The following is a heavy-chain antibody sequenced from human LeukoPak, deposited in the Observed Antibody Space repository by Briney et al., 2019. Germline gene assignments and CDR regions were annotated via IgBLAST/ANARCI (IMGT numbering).Heavy chain of an antibody. D-gene: IGHD5-18*01. Sequence: PGGSLRLSCVASGFTFSNHWMSLVRQAPGKGLEWVANMKRDGSEKYFVDSVKGRFTISRDNAKNSLYLQMNSLRAEDTAVYYCARGVNTAMTPLRFDPWGQGTLVTVSS. V-gene: IGHV3-7*01. CDR3: ARGVNTAMTPLRFDP. J-gene: IGHJ5*02. CDR1: GFTFSNHW. CDR2: MKRDGSEK.